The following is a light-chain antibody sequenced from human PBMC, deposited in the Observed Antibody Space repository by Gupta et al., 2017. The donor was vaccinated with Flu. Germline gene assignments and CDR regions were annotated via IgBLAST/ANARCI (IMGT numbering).Light chain of an antibody. Sequence: QTVVTQYPSLTVSLGWTVTLTGAYSTVAVTSVDYPNWFMQKPGQAHRDLIYSTSNKHSWTPARFSGALLGGKAAMTLSGVQPEDEAEYYCLLYYGGAQDVVFGGGTKLTVL. CDR1: TVAVTSVDY. V-gene: IGLV7-43*01. J-gene: IGLJ2*01. CDR2: STS. CDR3: LLYYGGAQDVV.